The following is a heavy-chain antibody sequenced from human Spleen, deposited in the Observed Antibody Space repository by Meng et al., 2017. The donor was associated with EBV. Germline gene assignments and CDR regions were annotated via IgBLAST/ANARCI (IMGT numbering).Heavy chain of an antibody. J-gene: IGHJ4*02. V-gene: IGHV3-30*03. D-gene: IGHD4-23*01. CDR3: GGQDY. Sequence: QLRLVESGVGVVLRGRYLRLYCAVSGFTVTSFGMHWVRQAPGKGLQWVSVIAYDGGNKYYADSVKGRFTISRDNSKNTLFLQMNSLRPEDTAVYYCGGQDYWGQGTLVTVSS. CDR2: IAYDGGNK. CDR1: GFTVTSFG.